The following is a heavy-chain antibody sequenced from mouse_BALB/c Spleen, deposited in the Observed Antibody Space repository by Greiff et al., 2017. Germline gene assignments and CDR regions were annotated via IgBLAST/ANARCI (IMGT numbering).Heavy chain of an antibody. V-gene: IGHV6-6*02. CDR3: TRTYRYDAGAWFAY. CDR2: IRLKSNNYAT. CDR1: GFTFSNYW. D-gene: IGHD2-14*01. Sequence: DVKLEESGGGLVQPGGSMKLSCVASGFTFSNYWMNWVRQSPEKGLEWVAEIRLKSNNYATHYAVSVKGRFTISRDDSKSSVYLQMNNLRAEDTGIYYCTRTYRYDAGAWFAYWGQGTLVTVSA. J-gene: IGHJ3*01.